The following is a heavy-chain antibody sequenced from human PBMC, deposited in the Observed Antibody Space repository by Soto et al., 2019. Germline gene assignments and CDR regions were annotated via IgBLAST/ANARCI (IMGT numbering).Heavy chain of an antibody. CDR2: ISYNGSKT. D-gene: IGHD3-9*01. V-gene: IGHV3-30-3*01. CDR3: AKPLLRFFDWLSYFDL. Sequence: SLRLSCAGSGYTFRSHGVHWVRQSPGKGLEWVALISYNGSKTYYADSVKGRFTVSRDNSKNTVFLQMNNLRAEDTAVYYCAKPLLRFFDWLSYFDLWGQGSLVTVSS. CDR1: GYTFRSHG. J-gene: IGHJ4*02.